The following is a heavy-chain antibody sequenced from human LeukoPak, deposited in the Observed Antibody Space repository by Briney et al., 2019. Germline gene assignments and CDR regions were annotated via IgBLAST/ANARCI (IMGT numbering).Heavy chain of an antibody. V-gene: IGHV1-69*05. CDR1: RGTFSSYA. D-gene: IGHD5-24*01. CDR3: ARDRSEMATTRTFDY. Sequence: SVKVSCKASRGTFSSYAISWVRQAPGQGLEWMGGIIPIICTSNYAQTFQGRVTITTDESTSTAYMELSSLRSEDTAVYYCARDRSEMATTRTFDYWGQGTLVTVSS. CDR2: IIPIICTS. J-gene: IGHJ4*02.